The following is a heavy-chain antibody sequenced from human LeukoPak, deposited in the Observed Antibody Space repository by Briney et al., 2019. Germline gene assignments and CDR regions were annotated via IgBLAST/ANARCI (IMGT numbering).Heavy chain of an antibody. Sequence: GESLQISCKVCGYTLTSYWIGWVRPVPGKGLEWMGIIYLGDSDTRHSPSLQGQVTISADKSISTAYLQWSSLKASDTAMYYCARHRDWVPDYWGQGTLVTVSS. CDR1: GYTLTSYW. CDR3: ARHRDWVPDY. V-gene: IGHV5-51*01. J-gene: IGHJ4*02. CDR2: IYLGDSDT. D-gene: IGHD3/OR15-3a*01.